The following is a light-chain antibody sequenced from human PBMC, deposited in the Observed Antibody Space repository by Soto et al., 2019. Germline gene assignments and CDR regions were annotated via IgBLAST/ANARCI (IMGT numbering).Light chain of an antibody. CDR3: QQYGSSSWT. V-gene: IGKV3-20*01. Sequence: EIVLTQSPGTLSLSPGERATISCRASQSVSSSYLAWYQQKPGQAPRLLIYGTSSRATAFPDRFSGSGSGTDFTLTISRLEPEDFAVYYCQQYGSSSWTFGQGTKV. CDR2: GTS. J-gene: IGKJ1*01. CDR1: QSVSSSY.